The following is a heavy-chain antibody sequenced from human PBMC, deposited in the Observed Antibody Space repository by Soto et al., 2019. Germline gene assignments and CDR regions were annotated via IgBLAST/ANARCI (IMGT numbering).Heavy chain of an antibody. D-gene: IGHD3-9*01. CDR3: ARLEGLATISYYFDF. J-gene: IGHJ4*02. CDR2: IYYSGSA. Sequence: SETLSLTCTVSGGSVSSGSYYWSWIRQPPGKGLEWIGYIYYSGSAIHNPSLKTRVTISLDKSKNQFSLKLSSVTAADSAVYFCARLEGLATISYYFDFWGQGAQVTVSS. V-gene: IGHV4-61*01. CDR1: GGSVSSGSYY.